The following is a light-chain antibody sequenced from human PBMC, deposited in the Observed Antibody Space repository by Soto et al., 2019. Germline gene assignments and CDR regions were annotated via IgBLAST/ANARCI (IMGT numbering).Light chain of an antibody. V-gene: IGKV3-20*01. Sequence: ELVLTQSPGTLSLSPGERATLSCRASESVRSNSLAWYQQKPGQAPRLLIYDVSTRATGIPDRFSGSGSGTDFNLTISSVETGDFAVFYCQQYGGSTRTFGQGTKVDIK. J-gene: IGKJ1*01. CDR2: DVS. CDR1: ESVRSNS. CDR3: QQYGGSTRT.